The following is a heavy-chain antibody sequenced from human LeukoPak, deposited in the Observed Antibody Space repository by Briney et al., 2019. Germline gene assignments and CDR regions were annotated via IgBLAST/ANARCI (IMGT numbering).Heavy chain of an antibody. CDR1: GFTFSSSW. J-gene: IGHJ4*02. V-gene: IGHV3-74*01. CDR3: ACIAVAGTGSDY. D-gene: IGHD6-19*01. CDR2: INGDGSST. Sequence: QPGGSLGLSCAASGFTFSSSWMQWVRQPPGKGLVWVSRINGDGSSTSYADSVKGRFTISRDNAKNTLYLQMNSLRAEDTAVYYCACIAVAGTGSDYWGQGTPVTVSS.